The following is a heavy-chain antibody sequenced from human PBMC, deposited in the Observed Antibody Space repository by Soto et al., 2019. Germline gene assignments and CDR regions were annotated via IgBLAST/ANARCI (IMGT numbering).Heavy chain of an antibody. Sequence: EVQLVESGGGLVQPGGSLRLSCAASGFTFSNYWMHWVRQAPGKGLVWVSRIKGDGSGTTYADSVKGRFTISRDNAKNTLYLQMDSLRAEDTAVYYCARDGLITTSGVDFDWWGQGTRVTVSS. CDR2: IKGDGSGT. D-gene: IGHD7-27*01. CDR1: GFTFSNYW. V-gene: IGHV3-74*03. CDR3: ARDGLITTSGVDFDW. J-gene: IGHJ4*02.